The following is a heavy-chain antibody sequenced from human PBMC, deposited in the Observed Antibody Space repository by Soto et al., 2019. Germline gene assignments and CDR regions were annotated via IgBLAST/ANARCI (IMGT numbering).Heavy chain of an antibody. V-gene: IGHV3-48*01. J-gene: IGHJ4*02. CDR2: ISSSSTI. CDR3: ARDAFSGGFNY. D-gene: IGHD3-10*01. Sequence: GGSLRLSCAASGFTFRTYSMIWVRQAPGKGLEWISYISSSSTIYYADSVKGRFTISRDNAKNSLDLQMNSLRAEDTAVYYCARDAFSGGFNYWGQGTLVTVSS. CDR1: GFTFRTYS.